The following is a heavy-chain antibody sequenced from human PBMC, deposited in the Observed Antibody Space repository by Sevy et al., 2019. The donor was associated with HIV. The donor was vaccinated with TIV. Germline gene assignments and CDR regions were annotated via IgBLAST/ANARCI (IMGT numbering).Heavy chain of an antibody. J-gene: IGHJ6*02. CDR2: IYYTGST. D-gene: IGHD6-19*01. Sequence: SETLSLTCTVSGGSISSYYWNWIRQSPGKGLEWIGYIYYTGSTHYNPTLKSRVTISVETSKNPFSLKLTTVTAADTAVYYCARELISGRYYGMDVWGQGTTVTVSS. CDR3: ARELISGRYYGMDV. V-gene: IGHV4-59*01. CDR1: GGSISSYY.